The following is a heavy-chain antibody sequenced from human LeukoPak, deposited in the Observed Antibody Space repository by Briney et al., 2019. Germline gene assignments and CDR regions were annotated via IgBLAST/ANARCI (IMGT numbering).Heavy chain of an antibody. J-gene: IGHJ4*02. CDR1: GFTFSSYG. Sequence: GGSLRLSCAASGFTFSSYGMHWVRQAPGKGLEWVAVISYDGSNKYYADSVKGRFTISRDNSKNTLYLQMNSLRAEGTAVYYCANIHYGQYYFDYWGQRTLVTVSS. D-gene: IGHD3-10*01. CDR3: ANIHYGQYYFDY. CDR2: ISYDGSNK. V-gene: IGHV3-30*18.